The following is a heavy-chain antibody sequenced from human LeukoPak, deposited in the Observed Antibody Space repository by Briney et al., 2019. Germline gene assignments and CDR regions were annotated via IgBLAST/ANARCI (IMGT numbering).Heavy chain of an antibody. D-gene: IGHD2-8*02. CDR1: GFTFSSYS. CDR3: AKNMVAYPTPNEYFQH. Sequence: QSGGSLRLSCAASGFTFSSYSMSWVRQAPGKGLEWVSAISGSGGSTYYADSVKGRFTISRDNSKNTLYLQMNSLRAEDTAVYYCAKNMVAYPTPNEYFQHWGQGTLVTVSS. V-gene: IGHV3-23*01. J-gene: IGHJ1*01. CDR2: ISGSGGST.